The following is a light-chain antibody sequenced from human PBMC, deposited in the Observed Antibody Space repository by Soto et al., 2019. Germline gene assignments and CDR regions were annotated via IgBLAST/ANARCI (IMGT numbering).Light chain of an antibody. J-gene: IGKJ4*01. CDR1: QGLSNY. V-gene: IGKV1-27*01. Sequence: DIQMTQSPSSLSASVGDRVTITCRASQGLSNYLAWYQQKPGKVPELLIYAASTLQSGVPSRFIGGGSFKYFTLTVSGRHPEHVGTYWCPKYNSAQLAFGEGTKGDLK. CDR2: AAS. CDR3: PKYNSAQLA.